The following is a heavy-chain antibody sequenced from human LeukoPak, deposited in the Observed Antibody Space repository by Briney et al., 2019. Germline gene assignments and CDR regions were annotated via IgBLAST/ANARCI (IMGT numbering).Heavy chain of an antibody. CDR3: ARDQTVTTSYYYYYMDV. Sequence: GASVKVSCKASGYTFTSYGISWVRQAPGQGLEWMGWISAYNGSTNYAQKLQGRVTMTTDTSTSTAYMELRSLRSDDTAVYYCARDQTVTTSYYYYYMDVWGKGTTVTVSS. D-gene: IGHD4-17*01. V-gene: IGHV1-18*01. CDR1: GYTFTSYG. J-gene: IGHJ6*03. CDR2: ISAYNGST.